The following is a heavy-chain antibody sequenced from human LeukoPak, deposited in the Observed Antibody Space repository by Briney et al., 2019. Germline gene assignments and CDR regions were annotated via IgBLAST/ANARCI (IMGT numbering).Heavy chain of an antibody. CDR1: GFTFSSYA. D-gene: IGHD1-26*01. J-gene: IGHJ4*02. CDR3: ARDLLGWELHYFDY. Sequence: GESLRLSCAASGFTFSSYAMSWVRQAPGKGLEWVSGISGSGGNTYYADSVKGRFTISRDNSKNTLDLQMNSLRDEDTAVYYCARDLLGWELHYFDYWGPGTLVTVSS. V-gene: IGHV3-23*01. CDR2: ISGSGGNT.